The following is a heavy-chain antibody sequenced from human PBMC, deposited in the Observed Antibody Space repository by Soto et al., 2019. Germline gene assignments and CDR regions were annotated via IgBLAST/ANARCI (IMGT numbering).Heavy chain of an antibody. CDR1: GFTFRDYD. J-gene: IGHJ4*02. V-gene: IGHV3-11*03. Sequence: GGSLRLSCAASGFTFRDYDMSWIRQALGSGLEWVSYISSSSSSTKYADSVKGRFTISRDNAKNSLYLHMNSLRAEDTAVYYCARSREVPAAMIDYWGQGTLVTVSS. CDR3: ARSREVPAAMIDY. D-gene: IGHD2-2*01. CDR2: ISSSSSST.